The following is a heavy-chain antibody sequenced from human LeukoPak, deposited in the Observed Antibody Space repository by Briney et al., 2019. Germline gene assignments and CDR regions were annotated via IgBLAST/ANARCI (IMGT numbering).Heavy chain of an antibody. Sequence: GGSLRLSCAASGFTFISYAIHWVRQAPGKGLEWVAVISFHGTDTFYADSVKGRFTISRDNFKNTLYLQMSSLRVDDTAVYYCVRRVQTDYWGQGTLVTVSS. J-gene: IGHJ4*02. CDR3: VRRVQTDY. CDR2: ISFHGTDT. CDR1: GFTFISYA. V-gene: IGHV3-30*04.